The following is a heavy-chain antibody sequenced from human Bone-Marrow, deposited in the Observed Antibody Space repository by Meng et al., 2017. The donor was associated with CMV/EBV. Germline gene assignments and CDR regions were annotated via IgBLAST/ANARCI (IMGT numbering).Heavy chain of an antibody. CDR2: IQYDEGNK. Sequence: QVQLGESGGGVVHPGGSLRLSCTASGFTFSSNGMHWVRQAPGKGLEWVAFIQYDEGNKFYIDSVKGRFTISRDISQNMLFLQMNSLRPEDSAVYYCVKDNPVLHYWGQGTLVTVSS. V-gene: IGHV3-30*02. J-gene: IGHJ4*02. CDR3: VKDNPVLHY. CDR1: GFTFSSNG. D-gene: IGHD3-10*01.